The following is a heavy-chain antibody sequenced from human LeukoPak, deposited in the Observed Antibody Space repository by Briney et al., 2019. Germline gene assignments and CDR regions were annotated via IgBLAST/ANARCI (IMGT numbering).Heavy chain of an antibody. D-gene: IGHD3-16*02. CDR1: GGSISSSSYY. CDR3: ARHSYDDYVWGSYRWYNWFDP. CDR2: IYYSGST. V-gene: IGHV4-39*01. Sequence: SETLSLTCTVSGGSISSSSYYWCWIRQPPGKGLEWIGSIYYSGSTYYNPSLKSRVTISVDTSKNQFSLKLSSVTAADTAVYYCARHSYDDYVWGSYRWYNWFDPWGQGTLVTVSS. J-gene: IGHJ5*02.